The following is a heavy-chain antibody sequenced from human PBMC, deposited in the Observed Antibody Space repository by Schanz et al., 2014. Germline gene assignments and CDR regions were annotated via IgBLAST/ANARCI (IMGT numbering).Heavy chain of an antibody. J-gene: IGHJ6*02. Sequence: EVQLVESGGVVVQPGGSLRLSCAASGFTFSIYGMSWVRQAPGKGLEWVSRMIGSGSSVFYADSVKGRFTISRDNLKNTVYLQRNSLKTEDTAVYYCTTQQLGSHYLYGMDVWGQGTTVTVS. D-gene: IGHD6-13*01. V-gene: IGHV3-23*04. CDR3: TTQQLGSHYLYGMDV. CDR1: GFTFSIYG. CDR2: MIGSGSSV.